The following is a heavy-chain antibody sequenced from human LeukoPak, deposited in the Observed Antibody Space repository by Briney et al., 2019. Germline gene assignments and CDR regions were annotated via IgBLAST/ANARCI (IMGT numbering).Heavy chain of an antibody. CDR1: GGSISSGGYS. CDR3: ARARGYCSSTSCRNWFDP. D-gene: IGHD2-2*01. J-gene: IGHJ5*02. CDR2: IYHSGST. Sequence: PSETLSLTCAVSGGSISSGGYSWSWIRQPPGTGLEWIGYIYHSGSTYYNPSLKSRVTISVDRSKNQFSLKLSSVTAADTAVYYCARARGYCSSTSCRNWFDPWGQGTLVTVSS. V-gene: IGHV4-30-2*01.